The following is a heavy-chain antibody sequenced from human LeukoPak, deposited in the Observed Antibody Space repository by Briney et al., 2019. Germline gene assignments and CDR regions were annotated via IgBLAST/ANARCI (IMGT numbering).Heavy chain of an antibody. J-gene: IGHJ4*02. V-gene: IGHV3-23*01. CDR3: ARRNCSGGSCYFDY. CDR1: GFTFSNFA. D-gene: IGHD2-15*01. CDR2: ISENGDGR. Sequence: PGGSLRLSCAASGFTFSNFAMTWVRQAPGKGLQWVSAISENGDGRYYAGSVKGRFTISRDNAKNSLYLQMNSLRAEDTAVYYCARRNCSGGSCYFDYWGQGTLVTVSS.